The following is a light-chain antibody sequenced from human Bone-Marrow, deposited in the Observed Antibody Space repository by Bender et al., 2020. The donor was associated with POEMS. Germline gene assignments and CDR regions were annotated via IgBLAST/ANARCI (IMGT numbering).Light chain of an antibody. CDR1: AVPKQY. CDR3: QSADSSGTYGV. V-gene: IGLV3-25*03. Sequence: SYELTQPPSVSVSPGQTARITCSGDAVPKQYAYWYQQKPGQAPVLLIYKDSERPSGIPERFSGSSSGTTVTLTISGVQAEDEADYYCQSADSSGTYGVFGGGTKLTVL. CDR2: KDS. J-gene: IGLJ3*02.